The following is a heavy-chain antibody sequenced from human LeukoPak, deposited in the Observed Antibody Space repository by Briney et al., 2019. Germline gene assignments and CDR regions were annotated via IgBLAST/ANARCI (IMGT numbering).Heavy chain of an antibody. D-gene: IGHD3-10*01. CDR2: IYYSGST. J-gene: IGHJ4*02. CDR3: ARANAPSIVLWFGESSYYFDY. V-gene: IGHV4-30-4*01. CDR1: GGSISSGDYY. Sequence: SQTLSLTCTVSGGSISSGDYYWSWIRQPPGKGLEWIGYIYYSGSTYYNPSLKSRVTISVDTSKNQFSLKLSSVTAADTAVYYCARANAPSIVLWFGESSYYFDYWGQGTLVTVSS.